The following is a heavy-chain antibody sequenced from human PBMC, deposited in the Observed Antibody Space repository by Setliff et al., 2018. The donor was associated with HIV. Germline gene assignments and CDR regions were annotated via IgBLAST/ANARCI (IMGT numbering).Heavy chain of an antibody. CDR3: ARDRGGSYTPLDF. CDR1: GFTLSDHH. D-gene: IGHD1-26*01. Sequence: PGGSLRLSCAASGFTLSDHHMNWIRQAPGKGLEWVSYISHGGGTIKYGDSVRGRFTISRDIAKSSLYLQLDSLSVEDTAVYYCARDRGGSYTPLDFWGQGTLVTVSS. CDR2: ISHGGGTI. V-gene: IGHV3-11*01. J-gene: IGHJ4*02.